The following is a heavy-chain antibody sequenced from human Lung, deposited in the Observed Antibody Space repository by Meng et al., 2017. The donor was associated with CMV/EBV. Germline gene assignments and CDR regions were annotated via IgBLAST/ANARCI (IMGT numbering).Heavy chain of an antibody. D-gene: IGHD2-21*02. CDR2: IYHSGST. CDR3: ARVGAYCGGDCYHPR. J-gene: IGHJ4*02. CDR1: GGSLSSRNW. V-gene: IGHV4-4*02. Sequence: VQLQVSGPGLVKPSGTLSLPCAVSGGSLSSRNWWRWVRQPPGKGLEWIGEIYHSGSTNYNPSLKSRVTISVDESKNQFSLRLSSVTAADTAVYYCARVGAYCGGDCYHPRWGQGTLVTVFS.